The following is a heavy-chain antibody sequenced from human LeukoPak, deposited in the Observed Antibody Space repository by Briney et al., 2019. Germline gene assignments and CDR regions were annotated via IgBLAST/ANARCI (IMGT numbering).Heavy chain of an antibody. V-gene: IGHV4-4*07. CDR2: IYTSGST. CDR1: GGSISSYY. D-gene: IGHD3-10*01. Sequence: SETLSLTCTVSGGSISSYYWSWIRQPAGKGLEWIGHIYTSGSTSYNPSLKSRVTMSVDTSKNQFSLKLSSVTAADTAVYYCARDMSGPLGYAFDIWGQGTMVTVSS. J-gene: IGHJ3*02. CDR3: ARDMSGPLGYAFDI.